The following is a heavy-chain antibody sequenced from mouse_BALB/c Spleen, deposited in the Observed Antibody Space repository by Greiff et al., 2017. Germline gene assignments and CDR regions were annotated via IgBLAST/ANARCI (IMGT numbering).Heavy chain of an antibody. J-gene: IGHJ4*01. V-gene: IGHV3-8*02. CDR3: ATIYYDYDDYAMDY. D-gene: IGHD2-4*01. Sequence: EVQLQQSGPSLVKPSQTLSLTCSVTGDSITSGYWNWIRKFPGNKLEYMGYISYSGSTYYNPSLKSRISITRDTSKNQYYLQLNSVTTEDTATYYCATIYYDYDDYAMDYWGQGTSVTVSS. CDR2: ISYSGST. CDR1: GDSITSGY.